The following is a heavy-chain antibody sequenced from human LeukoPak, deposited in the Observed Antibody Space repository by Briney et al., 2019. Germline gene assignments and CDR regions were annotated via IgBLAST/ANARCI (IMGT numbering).Heavy chain of an antibody. D-gene: IGHD3-22*01. CDR3: ARARLYYYNSSGYSFWFDP. J-gene: IGHJ5*02. Sequence: SETLSLTCTVSGGSISSYYWSWIRQPAGKGLEWIGHIHTSGSTNYNPSIKSRVTMSVDTSKNQFSLKLSSVTAADTAVYYCARARLYYYNSSGYSFWFDPWDQGTLVTVSS. V-gene: IGHV4-4*07. CDR1: GGSISSYY. CDR2: IHTSGST.